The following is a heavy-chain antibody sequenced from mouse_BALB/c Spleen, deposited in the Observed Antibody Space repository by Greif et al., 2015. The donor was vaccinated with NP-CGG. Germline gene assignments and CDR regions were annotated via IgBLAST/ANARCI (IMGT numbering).Heavy chain of an antibody. CDR1: GYTFTSYW. CDR3: ARPQLGRGLYYFDY. CDR2: INPSTGYT. D-gene: IGHD4-1*02. Sequence: QVQLKESGAELAKPGASVKMSCKASGYTFTSYWMHWVKQRPGQGLEWIGYINPSTGYTEYNQKFKDKATLTADKSSSTAYMQLSSLTSEDSAVYYCARPQLGRGLYYFDYWGQGTTLTVSS. V-gene: IGHV1-7*01. J-gene: IGHJ2*01.